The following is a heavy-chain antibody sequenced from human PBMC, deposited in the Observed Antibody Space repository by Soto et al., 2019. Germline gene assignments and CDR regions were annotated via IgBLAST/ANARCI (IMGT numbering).Heavy chain of an antibody. J-gene: IGHJ3*01. V-gene: IGHV3-21*06. CDR3: VREDCEKSGMCYPDAFDV. CDR1: GFTFSSYS. Sequence: PGGSLRLSCAASGFTFSSYSMSWVRQDPGKGLEWVSSITLNSEIILSSNSVKGRFILSRDNAKNLLFLQMNSLTAEDTAMYYCVREDCEKSGMCYPDAFDVWGHGTMVTVSS. D-gene: IGHD3-3*01. CDR2: ITLNSEII.